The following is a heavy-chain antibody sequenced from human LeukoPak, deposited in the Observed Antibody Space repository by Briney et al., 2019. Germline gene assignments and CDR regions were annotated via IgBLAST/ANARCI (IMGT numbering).Heavy chain of an antibody. J-gene: IGHJ6*03. Sequence: SETLSLTCTVSGGSISSGSYYWSWIRQPAGKGLEWIGRIYTSGSTNYNPSLKSRVTISVDTSKNQFSLKLSSVTAADTAVYYCARDAGGWELRHYCYYYMDVWGKGTTVTVSS. CDR3: ARDAGGWELRHYCYYYMDV. D-gene: IGHD1-26*01. CDR1: GGSISSGSYY. V-gene: IGHV4-61*02. CDR2: IYTSGST.